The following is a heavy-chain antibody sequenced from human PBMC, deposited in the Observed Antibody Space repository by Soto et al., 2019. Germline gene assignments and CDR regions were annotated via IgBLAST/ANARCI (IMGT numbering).Heavy chain of an antibody. D-gene: IGHD3-22*01. Sequence: PGGSLRLSCAASGFTFSSYSMNWVRQAPGKGLEWVSSISSSSSYIYYADSVKGRFTISRDHAKNSLYLQMNSLRAEDTAVYYCARDSLVTMSPRTYFDYWGQGTLVTVSS. CDR3: ARDSLVTMSPRTYFDY. V-gene: IGHV3-21*01. J-gene: IGHJ4*02. CDR1: GFTFSSYS. CDR2: ISSSSSYI.